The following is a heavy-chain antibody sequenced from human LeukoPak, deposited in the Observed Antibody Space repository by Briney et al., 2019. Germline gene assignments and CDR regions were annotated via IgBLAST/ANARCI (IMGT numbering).Heavy chain of an antibody. J-gene: IGHJ5*02. D-gene: IGHD2-2*01. V-gene: IGHV4-34*01. CDR3: ARGSGSACSSTSCYVGGWFDP. CDR1: GGSFSGYY. Sequence: SETLSLTCAVYGGSFSGYYWSWIRQPPGKGLEWIGEINHSGSTNYNPSLKSRVTISVDTSKNQFSLKLSSVTAADTAVYYCARGSGSACSSTSCYVGGWFDPWGQGTLVTVSS. CDR2: INHSGST.